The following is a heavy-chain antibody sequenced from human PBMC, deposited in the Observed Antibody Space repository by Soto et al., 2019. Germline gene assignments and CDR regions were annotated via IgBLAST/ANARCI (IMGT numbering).Heavy chain of an antibody. V-gene: IGHV3-30-3*01. D-gene: IGHD5-12*01. CDR3: ATAHERRDGYRGEDWFDP. CDR2: ISYDGSNK. Sequence: QVQLVESGGGVVQPGRSLRLSCAASGFTFSSYAMHWVRQAPGKGLEWVAVISYDGSNKYYADSVKGRFTISRDNSKNTLYLQMNSLRAEDTAVYYCATAHERRDGYRGEDWFDPWGQGTLVTVSS. J-gene: IGHJ5*02. CDR1: GFTFSSYA.